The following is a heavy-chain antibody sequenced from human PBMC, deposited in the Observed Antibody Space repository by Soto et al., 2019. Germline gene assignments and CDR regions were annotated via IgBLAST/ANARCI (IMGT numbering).Heavy chain of an antibody. Sequence: EVQFLESGGGLVQPGGSLRLSCAASGFTFSTYSMAWVRQAPGKGPEWVSGLSGGGINTFYADSVKGRFTISVDNSKNTVDLQMNSLRVEDTAVYYCAKWSGYGDEWGQGTLVTVSS. CDR3: AKWSGYGDE. CDR2: LSGGGINT. V-gene: IGHV3-23*01. J-gene: IGHJ4*02. D-gene: IGHD5-12*01. CDR1: GFTFSTYS.